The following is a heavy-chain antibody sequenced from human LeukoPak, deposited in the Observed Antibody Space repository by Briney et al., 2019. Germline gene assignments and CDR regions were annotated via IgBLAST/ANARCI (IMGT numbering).Heavy chain of an antibody. Sequence: PGGSLRLSCSASGFIFSDYSLNWVRQAPGKGLEWVSSSSPDSNFIPQADSMKGRFTISRDNAKNSLYLQMESLRVEDTAAYYCANLSTGGVKPFEHWGQGTLVTVSS. D-gene: IGHD2-8*02. V-gene: IGHV3-21*01. J-gene: IGHJ5*02. CDR3: ANLSTGGVKPFEH. CDR2: SSPDSNFI. CDR1: GFIFSDYS.